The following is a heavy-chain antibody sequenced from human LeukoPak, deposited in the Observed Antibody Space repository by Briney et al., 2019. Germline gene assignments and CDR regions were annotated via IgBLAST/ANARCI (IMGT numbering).Heavy chain of an antibody. J-gene: IGHJ6*02. Sequence: GGSLRLSCAASGFTFSGSAMHWVRQASGKGLEWVGRIRSKANSYATAYAASVKGRFTISRDDSKNTAYLQMNSLRAEDTAVYYCAKDGYNFDYYYGMDVWGQGTTVTVSS. CDR3: AKDGYNFDYYYGMDV. CDR2: IRSKANSYAT. D-gene: IGHD5-12*01. CDR1: GFTFSGSA. V-gene: IGHV3-73*01.